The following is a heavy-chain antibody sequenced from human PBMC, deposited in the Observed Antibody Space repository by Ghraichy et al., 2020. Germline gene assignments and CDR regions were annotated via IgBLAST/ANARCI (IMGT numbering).Heavy chain of an antibody. CDR1: GYSFSIYW. Sequence: GESLNISCKASGYSFSIYWIGWVRQMPGKGLEWMGIIYPVDSDPRYGPSFQGQVTISVDKSISTAYLQWSSLKASDTAMYYCVRRSSGYYGGAFDIWGQGTMVTVSS. V-gene: IGHV5-51*01. CDR2: IYPVDSDP. CDR3: VRRSSGYYGGAFDI. J-gene: IGHJ3*02. D-gene: IGHD3-22*01.